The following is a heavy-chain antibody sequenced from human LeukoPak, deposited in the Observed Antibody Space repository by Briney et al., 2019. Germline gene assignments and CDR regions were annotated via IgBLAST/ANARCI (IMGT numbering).Heavy chain of an antibody. Sequence: ASVKVSCKASGYTFTSYGISWVRQAPGQGLEWMGWISAYNGNTNYAQKLQGRVTMTTDTSTSTAYMELRSLRSEDTAVYYCAKAGYDFWSGYSDYWGQGTLVTVSS. V-gene: IGHV1-18*01. CDR3: AKAGYDFWSGYSDY. J-gene: IGHJ4*02. CDR1: GYTFTSYG. D-gene: IGHD3-3*01. CDR2: ISAYNGNT.